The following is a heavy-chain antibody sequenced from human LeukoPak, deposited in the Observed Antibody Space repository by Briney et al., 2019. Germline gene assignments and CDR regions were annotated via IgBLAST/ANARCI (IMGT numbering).Heavy chain of an antibody. D-gene: IGHD3-22*01. CDR3: ARVYYYDSSGYYYDY. CDR1: EFTFSTYW. J-gene: IGHJ4*02. Sequence: GGSLRLSCAASEFTFSTYWMNWVRQAPGKGLEWVSSISSSSSYIYYADSVKGRFTISRDNAKNSLYLQMNSLRAEDTAVYYCARVYYYDSSGYYYDYWGQGTLVTVSS. V-gene: IGHV3-21*01. CDR2: ISSSSSYI.